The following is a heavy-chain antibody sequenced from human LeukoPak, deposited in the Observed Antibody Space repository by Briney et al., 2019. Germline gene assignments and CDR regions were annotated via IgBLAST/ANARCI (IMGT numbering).Heavy chain of an antibody. V-gene: IGHV4-39*07. J-gene: IGHJ2*01. Sequence: PSETLSLTCTVSGGSISSNNYYWGWIRQPPGKGLEWIGTIYYSGSTNYNPSLKSRVTISVDTSKNQFSLKLSSVTAADTAVYYCARRTGGRRDFWSGRNWYFDLWGRGTLVTVSS. D-gene: IGHD3-3*01. CDR2: IYYSGST. CDR3: ARRTGGRRDFWSGRNWYFDL. CDR1: GGSISSNNYY.